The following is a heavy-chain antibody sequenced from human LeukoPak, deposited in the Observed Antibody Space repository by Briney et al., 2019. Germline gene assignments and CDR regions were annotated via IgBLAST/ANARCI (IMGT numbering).Heavy chain of an antibody. V-gene: IGHV4-61*02. D-gene: IGHD3-10*01. Sequence: SETLSLTCTVSYDSMSSGAYYWTWIRQPAGRGLEWIGRIYASGSTNYNPSLKSRVTISIDTSKNQFSLKLSSVTAADTAVYYCARENYFYGDWGQGTLVTVSS. CDR3: ARENYFYGD. CDR2: IYASGST. CDR1: YDSMSSGAYY. J-gene: IGHJ4*02.